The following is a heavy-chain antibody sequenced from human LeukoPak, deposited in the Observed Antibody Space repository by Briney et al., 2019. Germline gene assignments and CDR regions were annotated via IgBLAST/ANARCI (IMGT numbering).Heavy chain of an antibody. CDR2: ISYDGSNK. CDR1: GFTFSSYG. Sequence: GGSLRLSCAASGFTFSSYGMHWVRQAPGKGLEWVAVISYDGSNKYYADSVKGRFTISRDNSKNTLYLQMNSLRAEDTAVYYCAKLPDSSGPPYAFDIWGQGTMVTVSS. J-gene: IGHJ3*02. D-gene: IGHD6-19*01. CDR3: AKLPDSSGPPYAFDI. V-gene: IGHV3-30*18.